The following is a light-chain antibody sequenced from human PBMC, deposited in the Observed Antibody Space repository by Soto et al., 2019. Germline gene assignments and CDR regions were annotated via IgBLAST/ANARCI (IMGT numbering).Light chain of an antibody. CDR1: SSDVGDYNY. CDR3: SSYRSSGPYV. Sequence: QSALTQPASVSGSPGQSITISCTGTSSDVGDYNYVSWYQQHPGKVPKLIIYKVTSRPSGISNRFSGSESGNTASLIISGLQAEDEADYFCSSYRSSGPYVFGPGTKLTVL. CDR2: KVT. V-gene: IGLV2-14*03. J-gene: IGLJ1*01.